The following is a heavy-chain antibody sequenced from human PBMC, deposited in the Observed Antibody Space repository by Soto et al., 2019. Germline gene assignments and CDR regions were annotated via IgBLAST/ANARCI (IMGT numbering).Heavy chain of an antibody. CDR3: ARTCSSRQWLEVDY. CDR2: IYYSGST. CDR1: GGSVSSGSYY. J-gene: IGHJ4*02. V-gene: IGHV4-61*01. Sequence: SETLSLTCTVSGGSVSSGSYYRSWIRQPPGKGLERIGYIYYSGSTNYNPSLKSRVTISVDTSKNQFYLKLSSVTASDTAVYYCARTCSSRQWLEVDYWGQGTLVTVSS. D-gene: IGHD6-19*01.